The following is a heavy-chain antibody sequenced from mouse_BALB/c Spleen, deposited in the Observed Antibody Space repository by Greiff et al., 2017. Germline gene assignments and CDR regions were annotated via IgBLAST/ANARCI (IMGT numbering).Heavy chain of an antibody. V-gene: IGHV3-6*02. CDR3: ARVKVGTTALDY. CDR2: ISYDGSN. D-gene: IGHD1-2*01. Sequence: EVHLVESGPGLVKPSQSLSLTCSVTGYSITSGYYWNWIRQFPGNKLEWMGYISYDGSNNYNPSLKNRISITRDTSKNQFFLKLNSVTTEDTATYYCARVKVGTTALDYWGQGTTLTVSS. J-gene: IGHJ2*01. CDR1: GYSITSGYY.